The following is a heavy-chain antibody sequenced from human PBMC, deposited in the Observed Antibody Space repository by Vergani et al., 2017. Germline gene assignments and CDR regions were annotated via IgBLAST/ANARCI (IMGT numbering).Heavy chain of an antibody. CDR2: ISSSGSTI. CDR1: GFTFSSYE. Sequence: EVQLVESGGGLVQPGGSLRLSCAASGFTFSSYETNWVRQAPGKGLERVSYISSSGSTIYYADSVKGRFTISRDNAKNSLYLQMNSLRAEDTAVYYCARAHYNWAFDYWGQGTLVTVSS. D-gene: IGHD1-20*01. CDR3: ARAHYNWAFDY. V-gene: IGHV3-48*03. J-gene: IGHJ4*02.